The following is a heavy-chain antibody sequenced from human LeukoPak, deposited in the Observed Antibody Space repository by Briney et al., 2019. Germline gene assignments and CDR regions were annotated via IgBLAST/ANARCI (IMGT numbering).Heavy chain of an antibody. CDR1: GGSISSDGYY. D-gene: IGHD3-16*01. V-gene: IGHV4-31*03. J-gene: IGHJ6*02. Sequence: SQTLSLTCTVSGGSISSDGYYWSWIRQRPGKGLEWIGYIYHSGSTSYNPSLKSRVTISVDTSKNQFSLKLSSVTAADTAVYYCARGDVRWGRYYYYGMDVWGQGTTVTVSS. CDR3: ARGDVRWGRYYYYGMDV. CDR2: IYHSGST.